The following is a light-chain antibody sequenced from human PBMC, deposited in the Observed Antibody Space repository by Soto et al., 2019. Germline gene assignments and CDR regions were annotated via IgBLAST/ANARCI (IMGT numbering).Light chain of an antibody. V-gene: IGKV1-5*01. CDR2: AIS. Sequence: DIQMTQSPSTLHASLGDRITITCRPSQSISRWLAWYLQKPGKAPKLLISAISDLGSRVPSRVSGSESGTEFTLTISSLQPDHFATYYCHPYSSYPYPFGQGTKLEIK. CDR1: QSISRW. J-gene: IGKJ2*01. CDR3: HPYSSYPYP.